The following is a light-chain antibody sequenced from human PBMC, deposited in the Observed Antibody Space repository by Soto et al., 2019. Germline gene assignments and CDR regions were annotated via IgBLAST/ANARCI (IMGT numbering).Light chain of an antibody. CDR3: TSYTINTFYV. J-gene: IGLJ1*01. V-gene: IGLV2-14*03. CDR1: SSDGGGSDF. Sequence: QSVLTQPASVSGSPGQSITISCTGTSSDGGGSDFVSWYQQYPGKAPRLMIYGVSNRPSGVSNRFSGSKSGNTASLTISGLQAEDEADYYCTSYTINTFYVFGT. CDR2: GVS.